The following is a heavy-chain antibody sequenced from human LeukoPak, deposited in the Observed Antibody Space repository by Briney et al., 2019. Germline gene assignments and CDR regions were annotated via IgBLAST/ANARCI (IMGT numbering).Heavy chain of an antibody. CDR3: ARDLVPTGGRPGSSDY. Sequence: GASVKVSCKASGYTFTSYDINWVRQATGQGLEWMGWMNPNSGNTGYAQKFQGRVTMTRNTSISTAYMELSSLRSEDTAVYYCARDLVPTGGRPGSSDYWGQGTLVTVSS. D-gene: IGHD2-15*01. CDR2: MNPNSGNT. J-gene: IGHJ4*02. V-gene: IGHV1-8*01. CDR1: GYTFTSYD.